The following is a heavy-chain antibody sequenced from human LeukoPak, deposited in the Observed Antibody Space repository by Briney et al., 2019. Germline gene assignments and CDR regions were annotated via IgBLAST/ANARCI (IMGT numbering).Heavy chain of an antibody. J-gene: IGHJ4*02. V-gene: IGHV3-23*01. CDR2: IRARVGST. CDR1: GFTFSSYA. D-gene: IGHD4-23*01. Sequence: GRSMRLSCAASGFTFSSYAMNWVRQAPGKGLEWVSGIRARVGSTYYADSVKGRFTITRDNSKKTLYLQMNSLRAEDTAIYYSAKDATTVVTFFDYWGQGTLVTVSS. CDR3: AKDATTVVTFFDY.